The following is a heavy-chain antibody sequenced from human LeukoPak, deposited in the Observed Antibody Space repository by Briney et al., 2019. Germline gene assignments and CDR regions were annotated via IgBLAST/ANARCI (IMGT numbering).Heavy chain of an antibody. D-gene: IGHD2-2*01. Sequence: PGGSLRLSCAASGFTFSSYAMSWVRQAPGKGLEWVAVIWYDGSNKYYADSVKGRFTISRDNSKNTLYLQMNSLRAEDTAVYYCAKVGRYQPWLFDYWGQGTLVTVSS. J-gene: IGHJ4*02. CDR1: GFTFSSYA. CDR3: AKVGRYQPWLFDY. V-gene: IGHV3-33*06. CDR2: IWYDGSNK.